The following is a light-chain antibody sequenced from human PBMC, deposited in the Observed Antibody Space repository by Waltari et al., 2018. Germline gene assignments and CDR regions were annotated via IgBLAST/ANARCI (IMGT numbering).Light chain of an antibody. J-gene: IGKJ2*01. CDR3: QQYGGSPPYT. CDR1: QSVSSKY. Sequence: IVLPPSPRTLSLSPGERATLPCRASQSVSSKYLAWYQQKPGQAPRLLIYSTSSRATGIPDRFSGSGSGTDFTLTINRLEPEDFAVYYCQQYGGSPPYTFGQGTKLEI. CDR2: STS. V-gene: IGKV3-20*01.